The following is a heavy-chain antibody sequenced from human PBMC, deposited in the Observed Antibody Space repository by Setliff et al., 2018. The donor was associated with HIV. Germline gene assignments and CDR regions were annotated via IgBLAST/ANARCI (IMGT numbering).Heavy chain of an antibody. CDR2: INQDGNEK. Sequence: PGGSLRLSCAASGFTFTSYWMIWVRQAPGKGLEWVANINQDGNEKNYADSVQGRFTISRDNAKNSLYLQMNSLSAEDAAVYFCARDGHLYGQPFDYWGQGALVTVS. CDR1: GFTFTSYW. CDR3: ARDGHLYGQPFDY. D-gene: IGHD3-10*01. V-gene: IGHV3-7*03. J-gene: IGHJ4*02.